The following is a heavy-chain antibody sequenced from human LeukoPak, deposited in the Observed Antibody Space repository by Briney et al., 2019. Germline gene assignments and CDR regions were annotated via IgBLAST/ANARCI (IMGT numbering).Heavy chain of an antibody. D-gene: IGHD5-18*01. CDR3: ARADSRISAIDY. J-gene: IGHJ4*02. CDR2: AFPGDSDT. Sequence: GESLKISCEAFGYSFFHSWLGWVRQIPGKGLEWMGMAFPGDSDTRYSPSFQGHVTISADRSTNTAYLHLSNLKASDTAIYYCARADSRISAIDYWGQGTLVTVSS. V-gene: IGHV5-51*01. CDR1: GYSFFHSW.